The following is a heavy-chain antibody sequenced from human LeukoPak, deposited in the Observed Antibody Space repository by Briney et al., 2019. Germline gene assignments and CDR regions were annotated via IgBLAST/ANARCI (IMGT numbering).Heavy chain of an antibody. D-gene: IGHD3-9*01. V-gene: IGHV3-23*01. CDR3: ARVFYSVDISTGFDS. Sequence: GGSLRLSCAASGFTFSSYAMSWVRQAPGKGLEWVSAIRGSGASTYYADSVRGRFTISRDNSKNTLYLQMNSLRADDTALYYCARVFYSVDISTGFDSWGQGTLVTVSS. CDR2: IRGSGAST. J-gene: IGHJ4*02. CDR1: GFTFSSYA.